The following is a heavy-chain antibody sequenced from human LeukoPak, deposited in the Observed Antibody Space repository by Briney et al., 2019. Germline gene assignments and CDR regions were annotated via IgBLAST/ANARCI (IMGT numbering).Heavy chain of an antibody. CDR3: ARAPTVLVGYCSSSSCQADY. CDR1: GFTFSSYS. Sequence: GGSLRLSCAASGFTFSSYSMNWVRQAPGKGLEWVSSISSSSSYIYYADSVKGRSTISRDNAKNSLYLQMNSLRVEDTAVYYCARAPTVLVGYCSSSSCQADYWGQGTLVTVSS. CDR2: ISSSSSYI. J-gene: IGHJ4*02. V-gene: IGHV3-21*01. D-gene: IGHD2-2*01.